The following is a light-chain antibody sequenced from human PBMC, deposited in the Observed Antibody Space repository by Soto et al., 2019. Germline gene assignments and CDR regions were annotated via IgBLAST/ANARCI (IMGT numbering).Light chain of an antibody. V-gene: IGKV3-11*01. J-gene: IGKJ4*01. CDR1: QSVSTY. CDR3: QQRSKWPPP. CDR2: DAS. Sequence: EIVLTQSPATLSLSPGERATLSCRSSQSVSTYLAWYQQKPGQAPRLLIYDASRRATGIPARFSGSGSGTDFTLTITSLEPEDFAVYYCQQRSKWPPPFGGGTKVEIK.